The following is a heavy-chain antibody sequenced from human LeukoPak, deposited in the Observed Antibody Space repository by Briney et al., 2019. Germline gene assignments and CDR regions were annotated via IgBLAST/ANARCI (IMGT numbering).Heavy chain of an antibody. Sequence: GGSLRLSCAASGFTFHSYAMSWVRQAPGKGLEWVSGISGYEITTYYADSAKGRFTISRDNSKNTLYLQMDSLRAEDTAVYFCVRGRSQPDYWGHGTLVTVSS. D-gene: IGHD2-2*01. CDR1: GFTFHSYA. CDR2: ISGYEITT. CDR3: VRGRSQPDY. J-gene: IGHJ4*01. V-gene: IGHV3-23*01.